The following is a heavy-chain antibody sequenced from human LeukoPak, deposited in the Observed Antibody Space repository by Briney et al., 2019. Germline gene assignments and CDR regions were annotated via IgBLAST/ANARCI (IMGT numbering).Heavy chain of an antibody. V-gene: IGHV4-59*01. J-gene: IGHJ5*02. Sequence: SEPLSLTCTVSGGSISSYYWSWIRQPPGKGLEWIGYIYYSGSTNYNPSLKSRGTITVDTSKNQFSLKLSSVTAADTAVYYCAREEIYGDYVEHLFDPWGQGTLVTVSS. CDR2: IYYSGST. CDR1: GGSISSYY. D-gene: IGHD4-17*01. CDR3: AREEIYGDYVEHLFDP.